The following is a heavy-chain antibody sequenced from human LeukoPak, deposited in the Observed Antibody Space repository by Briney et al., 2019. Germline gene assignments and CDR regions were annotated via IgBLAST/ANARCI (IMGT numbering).Heavy chain of an antibody. V-gene: IGHV3-33*01. J-gene: IGHJ4*02. CDR1: GFTFSSFG. CDR2: IWYDGNNK. CDR3: ARAFTSTGYYYVEY. Sequence: GGTLRLSCAASGFTFSSFGMHWVRLAPGKGQEWVAVIWYDGNNKYYADSVKGRFTISRDNSKNTLYLQMNSLRAEDTAVYYCARAFTSTGYYYVEYWGQGTLVTVSS. D-gene: IGHD3-22*01.